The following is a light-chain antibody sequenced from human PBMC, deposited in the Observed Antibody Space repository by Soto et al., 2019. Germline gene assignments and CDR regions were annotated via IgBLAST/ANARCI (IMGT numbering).Light chain of an antibody. CDR1: QGVSDW. J-gene: IGKJ1*01. V-gene: IGKV1-12*01. CDR3: QQANTYPWT. CDR2: GSS. Sequence: IQRAQAPGSWSCSLRGIVTITCRASQGVSDWVAWYQQKPGEAPKLLIYGSSSLLSGVPSRFSGTRSGTAFTLTISSLQPEYFATYYCQQANTYPWTFGQGTKVDIK.